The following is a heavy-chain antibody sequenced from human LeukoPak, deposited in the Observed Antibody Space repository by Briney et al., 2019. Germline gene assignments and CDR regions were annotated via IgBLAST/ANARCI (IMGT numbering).Heavy chain of an antibody. D-gene: IGHD5-18*01. CDR1: GGTFSGYY. CDR2: INHSGST. Sequence: SETLSLTCAVYGGTFSGYYWSWLRQPPGKGLEWIGEINHSGSTNYNPSLKSRVTISVDTSKNQFSLKLSSVTAADTAVYYCARGGGYSYGPPFDYWGQGTLVTVSS. CDR3: ARGGGYSYGPPFDY. V-gene: IGHV4-34*01. J-gene: IGHJ4*02.